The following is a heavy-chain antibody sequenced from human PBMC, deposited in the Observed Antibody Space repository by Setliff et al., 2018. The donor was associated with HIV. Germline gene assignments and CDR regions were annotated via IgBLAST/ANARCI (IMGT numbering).Heavy chain of an antibody. D-gene: IGHD2-2*02. CDR3: GRHSLYGPAAISALDY. Sequence: SETLSLTCTVSGGSISNSSSYWGWIRQTPGKGLEWIGSIYSSRWSYYNPSLQSRLTLSIDRSRSQFSLNLRSVTAADTAVYYCGRHSLYGPAAISALDYWCQGALVTVSS. CDR2: IYSSRWS. CDR1: GGSISNSSSY. V-gene: IGHV4-39*01. J-gene: IGHJ4*02.